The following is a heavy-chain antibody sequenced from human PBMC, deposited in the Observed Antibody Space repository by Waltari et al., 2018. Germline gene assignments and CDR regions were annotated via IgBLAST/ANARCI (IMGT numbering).Heavy chain of an antibody. Sequence: EVQLVESGGGLVQPGGSLRLSCAASGFTFSTHWMHWVRQAPGKGLVSVSQINTDGSITSYPDSVRGRFTISRDNAKNTLFLQMNSLRAEDTAVYYCVLFSSSFLGDCWGQGTLVTVSS. J-gene: IGHJ4*02. CDR1: GFTFSTHW. CDR2: INTDGSIT. V-gene: IGHV3-74*01. CDR3: VLFSSSFLGDC. D-gene: IGHD6-13*01.